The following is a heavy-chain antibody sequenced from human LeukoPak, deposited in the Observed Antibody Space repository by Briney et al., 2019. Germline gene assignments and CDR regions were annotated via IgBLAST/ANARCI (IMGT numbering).Heavy chain of an antibody. J-gene: IGHJ5*02. Sequence: GGSLGLSCAASGFIFSQYSLNWVRQAPGKGLEWVSHIRSSSETFYADSVKGRFTISRDNARNSLYLQMNNLRGEDTAIYYCARDAGNSGYGCDLWGQGTLVTVSS. V-gene: IGHV3-48*01. D-gene: IGHD5-12*01. CDR1: GFIFSQYS. CDR3: ARDAGNSGYGCDL. CDR2: IRSSSET.